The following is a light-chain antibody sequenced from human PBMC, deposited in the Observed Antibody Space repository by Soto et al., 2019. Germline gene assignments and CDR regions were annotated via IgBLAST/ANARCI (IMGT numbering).Light chain of an antibody. V-gene: IGLV2-14*01. CDR1: SSDVGGYNY. J-gene: IGLJ2*01. CDR2: EVS. CDR3: SSYTSSSTLVL. Sequence: QAVVTQPASVSGSPGQSITISCTGTSSDVGGYNYVSWYQQHPGKAPKLMIYEVSNRPSGVSNRFSGSKSGNTASLTISGLQAEDEADYYCSSYTSSSTLVLFGGGTKLTVL.